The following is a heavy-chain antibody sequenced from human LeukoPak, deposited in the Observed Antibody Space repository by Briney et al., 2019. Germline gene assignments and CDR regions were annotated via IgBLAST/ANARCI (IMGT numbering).Heavy chain of an antibody. CDR3: ARDEGYSGSHHWFDP. Sequence: SQTLSLTCTVSGGSISSGGYYWSWIRQPPGKGLEWIGYIYHSGSTNYNPSLKSRVTILVDTSRNQFSLKLSSVTAADTAAYYCARDEGYSGSHHWFDPWGQGTLVTVSS. D-gene: IGHD1-26*01. CDR2: IYHSGST. V-gene: IGHV4-30-2*01. J-gene: IGHJ5*02. CDR1: GGSISSGGYY.